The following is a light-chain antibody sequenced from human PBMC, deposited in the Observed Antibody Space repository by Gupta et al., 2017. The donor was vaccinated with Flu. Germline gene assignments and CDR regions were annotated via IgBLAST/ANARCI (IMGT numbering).Light chain of an antibody. CDR2: AAS. CDR1: QSVKRN. J-gene: IGKJ1*01. Sequence: EIEMTQSPVTLSVSQGERATLSCRASQSVKRNLAWYQQKPGQAPRLLIYAASTRATDIPARFSGSGSVTEFTLTINSLQSEDFAVYYCQPYDFWPWTFGQGTKVEIK. V-gene: IGKV3-15*01. CDR3: QPYDFWPWT.